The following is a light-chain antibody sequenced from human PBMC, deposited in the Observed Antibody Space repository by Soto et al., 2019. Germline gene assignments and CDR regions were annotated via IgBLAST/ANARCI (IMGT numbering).Light chain of an antibody. Sequence: ELVLTQSPGSLSLSPGERATLSCRARQSVSSTFFAWSPQRPGQAPRLLMYGASRRATGTPERFSGSGSGGDFTLTISRLEPADVAVYYCQQFDSSVTFGHGTQVEVK. CDR2: GAS. J-gene: IGKJ1*01. V-gene: IGKV3-20*01. CDR1: QSVSSTF. CDR3: QQFDSSVT.